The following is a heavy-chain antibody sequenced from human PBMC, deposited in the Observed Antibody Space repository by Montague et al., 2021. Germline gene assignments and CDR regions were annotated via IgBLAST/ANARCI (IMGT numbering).Heavy chain of an antibody. Sequence: SLRLSCAASGFTFSSYAMSWVRQAPGKGLEWVAGTSDAGSSTYYADSVKGRFIISRDNSKNTLYLQMNSLRAEDTAVYYCATNRAATGISAFDYWGQGTLVTVSS. CDR2: TSDAGSST. CDR3: ATNRAATGISAFDY. V-gene: IGHV3-23*01. CDR1: GFTFSSYA. D-gene: IGHD6-13*01. J-gene: IGHJ4*02.